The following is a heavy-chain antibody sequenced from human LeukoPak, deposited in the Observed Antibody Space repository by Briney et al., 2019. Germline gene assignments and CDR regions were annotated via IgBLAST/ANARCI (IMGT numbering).Heavy chain of an antibody. Sequence: GASVKVSCRASGYTFTSYYMHWVRQAPGQGFGGMELINPSGGSTSYAQKFQGRVTITADESTSTAYMELSSLRSEDTAVYYCARTHWATDLFNYYYYMDVWGKGTTVTISS. D-gene: IGHD5-12*01. CDR3: ARTHWATDLFNYYYYMDV. CDR1: GYTFTSYY. V-gene: IGHV1-46*01. CDR2: INPSGGST. J-gene: IGHJ6*03.